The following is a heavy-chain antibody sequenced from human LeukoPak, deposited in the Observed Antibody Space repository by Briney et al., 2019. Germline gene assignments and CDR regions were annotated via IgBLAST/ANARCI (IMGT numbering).Heavy chain of an antibody. V-gene: IGHV1-8*03. CDR2: MNPNSGNT. CDR1: GYTFTSYD. Sequence: GASVKVSCKASGYTFTSYDINWVRQATGQGLEWMGWMNPNSGNTGYAQKFQGRVTITRNTSISTAYMELSSLRSEDMAVYYCARAGYCGGDCYWFDYWGQGTLVTVSS. D-gene: IGHD2-21*01. CDR3: ARAGYCGGDCYWFDY. J-gene: IGHJ4*02.